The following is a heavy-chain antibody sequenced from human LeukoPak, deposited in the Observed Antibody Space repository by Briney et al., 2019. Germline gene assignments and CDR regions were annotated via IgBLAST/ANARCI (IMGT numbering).Heavy chain of an antibody. CDR1: GFTFSSYA. V-gene: IGHV3-23*01. Sequence: GGSLRLSCGASGFTFSSYAMSWVRQAPGKGLEWVSVISGSGGTTYYADPVKGRFTISRDNSKNTLYLQMNSLRAEDTAVYYCARSIGLTGGGVDVWGQGTTVTVSS. J-gene: IGHJ6*02. CDR3: ARSIGLTGGGVDV. CDR2: ISGSGGTT. D-gene: IGHD3-9*01.